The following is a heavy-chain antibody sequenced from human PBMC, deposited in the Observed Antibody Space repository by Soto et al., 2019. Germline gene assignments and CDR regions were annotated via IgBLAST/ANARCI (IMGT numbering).Heavy chain of an antibody. J-gene: IGHJ5*02. V-gene: IGHV4-4*02. D-gene: IGHD2-21*02. CDR1: GGTVASSHW. Sequence: NPSETLSLTCGVSGGTVASSHWWSWVRQSPGGGLEWIGTVYHTGDTNLNPSLQSRVTISVDKSNNQFSLRLNSLTAADTAVYFCAREIVTAGGNNYFDPWGPGTLVTVSS. CDR3: AREIVTAGGNNYFDP. CDR2: VYHTGDT.